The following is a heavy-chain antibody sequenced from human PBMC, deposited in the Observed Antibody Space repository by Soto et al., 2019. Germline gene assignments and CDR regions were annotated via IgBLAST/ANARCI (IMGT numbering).Heavy chain of an antibody. CDR2: ISTSGSTV. D-gene: IGHD5-12*01. CDR1: RFTFSAYE. V-gene: IGHV3-48*03. CDR3: VRYCGTTLCNGVATRTFDY. Sequence: SLRLSCAASRFTFSAYEMHWFRQAPGKGLEWVSYISTSGSTVYHADSVKGRFTVSRDNTRNSLYLQMDSLRDEDTALYYCVRYCGTTLCNGVATRTFDYWGQGTLVTVSS. J-gene: IGHJ4*02.